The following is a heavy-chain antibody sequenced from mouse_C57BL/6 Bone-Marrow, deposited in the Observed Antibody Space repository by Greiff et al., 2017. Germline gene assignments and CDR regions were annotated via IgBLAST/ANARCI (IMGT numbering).Heavy chain of an antibody. CDR1: GYTFTSYW. CDR3: ARGGAFDY. Sequence: QVQLQQPGAELVMPGASVKLSCKASGYTFTSYWMHWVKQRPGQGLEWIGEIDPSDSYTNYNQKFKGKSTLTVDKSSSTAYMQLSSLTSEDSAVCYCARGGAFDYWGQGTTLTVSS. CDR2: IDPSDSYT. V-gene: IGHV1-69*01. J-gene: IGHJ2*01.